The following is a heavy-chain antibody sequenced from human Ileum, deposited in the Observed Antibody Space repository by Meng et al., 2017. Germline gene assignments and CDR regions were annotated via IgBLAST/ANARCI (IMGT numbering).Heavy chain of an antibody. V-gene: IGHV3-73*01. CDR1: GFTFSDSA. CDR2: IRSKANSYTT. CDR3: ARPSYGDYGVS. Sequence: EVQLVESGGGLVQPGGSWNLPCAASGFTFSDSAMYWVRQTSGKGLEWVGRIRSKANSYTTGYIASVKGRFTISRDNSKNTAYLQMNSLKIEDTAVYYCARPSYGDYGVSWGQGTLVTVSS. J-gene: IGHJ5*02. D-gene: IGHD4-17*01.